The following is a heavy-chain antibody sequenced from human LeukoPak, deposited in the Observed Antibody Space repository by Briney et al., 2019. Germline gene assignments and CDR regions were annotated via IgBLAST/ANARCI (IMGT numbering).Heavy chain of an antibody. CDR2: LSYRGST. CDR3: AREHSWGDFDY. D-gene: IGHD2-15*01. J-gene: IGHJ4*02. CDR1: GVSVTSGSYY. V-gene: IGHV4-61*01. Sequence: SETLSLTCSVSGVSVTSGSYYWSWIRQPPGQELEWIGYLSYRGSTNYTPSLKRRVTISVDTSKNQFSLKLSSVTATDTAVYNCAREHSWGDFDYWGKGTLVTVS.